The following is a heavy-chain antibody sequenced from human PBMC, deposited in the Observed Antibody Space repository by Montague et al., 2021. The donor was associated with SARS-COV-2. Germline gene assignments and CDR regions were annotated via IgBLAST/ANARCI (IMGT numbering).Heavy chain of an antibody. CDR3: TKVDDEIAAAGGPWDF. Sequence: SLRLSCAVSGFTFSNFALNWVRQAPGRGLEWVSSISGSGSSRYYADSVKGRFTISRDNSKNTLYLQMDSLRAEDTAFYYCTKVDDEIAAAGGPWDFWGQGTLVTVSS. D-gene: IGHD6-13*01. J-gene: IGHJ4*02. CDR1: GFTFSNFA. CDR2: ISGSGSSR. V-gene: IGHV3-23*01.